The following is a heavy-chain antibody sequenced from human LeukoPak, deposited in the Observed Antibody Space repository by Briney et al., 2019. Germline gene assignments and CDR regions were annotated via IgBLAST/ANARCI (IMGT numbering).Heavy chain of an antibody. J-gene: IGHJ4*02. CDR3: ARRDQWLVDY. V-gene: IGHV5-51*01. Sequence: GESLKISCKVSGYSFSSYWIGWVRQMPGKGLEWMGIIYPGDSDTRYSPSFQGQVTISADKSISTAYLQWSSLKASDTAIYYCARRDQWLVDYWGQGTLVTVSS. CDR2: IYPGDSDT. D-gene: IGHD6-19*01. CDR1: GYSFSSYW.